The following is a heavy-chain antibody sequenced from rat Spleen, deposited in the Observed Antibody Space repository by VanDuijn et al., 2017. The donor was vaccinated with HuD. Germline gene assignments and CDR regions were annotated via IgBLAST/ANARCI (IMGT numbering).Heavy chain of an antibody. CDR2: IIYDGSRT. J-gene: IGHJ2*01. V-gene: IGHV5-29*01. D-gene: IGHD1-9*01. Sequence: EVQLVESDGGLVQPGRSLKLSCAASGFTFSAYYMAWVRRAPTKGLEWVATIIYDGSRTFYRDSVKGRFTISRDNAKSTLYLQMDSLRSEDTATYYCARRHYGYTDYFDYWGQGVMVTVSS. CDR3: ARRHYGYTDYFDY. CDR1: GFTFSAYY.